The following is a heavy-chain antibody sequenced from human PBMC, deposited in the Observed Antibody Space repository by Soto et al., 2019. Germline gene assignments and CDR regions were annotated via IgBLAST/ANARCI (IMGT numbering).Heavy chain of an antibody. CDR1: GFTFSSYA. D-gene: IGHD3-3*01. J-gene: IGHJ6*02. Sequence: GGSLRLSCAAPGFTFSSYAMSWVRQAPGKGLEWVSAISGSGGSTYYADSVKGRFTISRDNSKNTLYLQMNSLRAEDTAVYYCARRFWSGYSYYYYYGMDFWGQGTTVTVSS. V-gene: IGHV3-23*01. CDR2: ISGSGGST. CDR3: ARRFWSGYSYYYYYGMDF.